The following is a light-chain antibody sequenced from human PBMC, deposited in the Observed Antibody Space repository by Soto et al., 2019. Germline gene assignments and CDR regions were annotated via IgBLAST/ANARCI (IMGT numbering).Light chain of an antibody. CDR1: SSNIGNNY. Sequence: QSVLTQPPSVSAAPGQKVTISCSGSSSNIGNNYVFWYQQLPGTAPKLLTYDNDKRPSGIPDRFSGSKSGTSATLGITGLQTGDEADYYCATWDRSLSVGVFGGGTKLTAL. J-gene: IGLJ2*01. V-gene: IGLV1-51*01. CDR2: DND. CDR3: ATWDRSLSVGV.